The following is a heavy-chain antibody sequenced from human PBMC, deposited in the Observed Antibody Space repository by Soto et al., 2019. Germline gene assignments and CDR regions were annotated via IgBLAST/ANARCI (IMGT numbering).Heavy chain of an antibody. V-gene: IGHV4-39*01. CDR3: VSETGDGHYYYYYGMDV. CDR2: IYYSGST. J-gene: IGHJ6*02. D-gene: IGHD7-27*01. CDR1: GGSISSSGYY. Sequence: PXVTLSLTFTFSGGSISSSGYYWGWIRHPPGKGLEWIGSIYYSGSTYYNPSLKSRVTISVDTSKNQFSLKLSSVTAADTAVYYCVSETGDGHYYYYYGMDVWGQGTTVTVSS.